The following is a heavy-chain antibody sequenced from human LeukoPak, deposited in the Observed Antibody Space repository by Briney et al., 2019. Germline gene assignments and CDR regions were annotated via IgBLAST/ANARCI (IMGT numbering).Heavy chain of an antibody. CDR2: VSGSGGST. J-gene: IGHJ5*02. CDR1: GFTFSSCG. D-gene: IGHD6-19*01. CDR3: APWLVLNWFDT. V-gene: IGHV3-23*01. Sequence: GGSLRLSCLASGFTFSSCGMSWFRQAPGKGLEWVSAVSGSGGSTYYADSVKGRFTISRDSSKNTLYLQMNSLRAEDTAVYYCAPWLVLNWFDTWGQGTLVTVSS.